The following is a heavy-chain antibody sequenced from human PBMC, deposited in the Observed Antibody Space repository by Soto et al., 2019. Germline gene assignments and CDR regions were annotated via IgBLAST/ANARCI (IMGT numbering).Heavy chain of an antibody. CDR2: ITTGST. J-gene: IGHJ4*02. V-gene: IGHV4-4*07. D-gene: IGHD3-10*01. CDR3: ARDRVVFASGSFPEY. Sequence: LQESGPGLXXXXETLSLSCSIXGXXXXXXYWSWIXQXXXXXXXXXXXXYGSGSITTGSTNYNPSLRSRVTKSVNTSKNQFSLNLSAVTAADTAVYYCARDRVVFASGSFPEYWGQGTLVTVSS. CDR1: GXXXXXXY.